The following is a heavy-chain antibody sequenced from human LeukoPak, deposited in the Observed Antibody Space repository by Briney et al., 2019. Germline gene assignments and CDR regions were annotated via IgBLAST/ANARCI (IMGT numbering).Heavy chain of an antibody. V-gene: IGHV1-46*01. CDR2: INPSGGST. CDR3: ARVGGYSYGYDAFDI. D-gene: IGHD5-18*01. J-gene: IGHJ3*02. Sequence: ASVKVSCKASGYTFTSYYMRWVRQAPGQGLEWMGIINPSGGSTSYAQKFQGRVTMTRDMSTSTVYMELSSLRSEDTAVYYCARVGGYSYGYDAFDIWGQGTMVTVSS. CDR1: GYTFTSYY.